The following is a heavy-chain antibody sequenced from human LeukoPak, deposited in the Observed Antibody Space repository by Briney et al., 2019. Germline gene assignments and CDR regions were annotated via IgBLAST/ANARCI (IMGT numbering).Heavy chain of an antibody. Sequence: GGSLRLSCAASGFTFSSYWMSWVRQAPGKGLEWVANIKQDGSEKYYADSVKGRFIISRDNAKNSLYLQMNSLRAEDTALYYCARYYSGSGSFDYWGQGTLVTVSS. D-gene: IGHD3-10*01. J-gene: IGHJ4*02. V-gene: IGHV3-7*01. CDR2: IKQDGSEK. CDR3: ARYYSGSGSFDY. CDR1: GFTFSSYW.